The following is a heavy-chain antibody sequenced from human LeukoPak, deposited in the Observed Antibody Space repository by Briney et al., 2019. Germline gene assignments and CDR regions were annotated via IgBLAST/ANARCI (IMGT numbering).Heavy chain of an antibody. D-gene: IGHD3-10*01. CDR2: IYYSGST. V-gene: IGHV4-59*01. Sequence: SETLSLTCTVSGGSLSSYYWSWIRQPPGKGLEWIGYIYYSGSTNYNPSLKSRVTISVDTSKNQFSLKLSSVTAADTAVYYCARDQVNYGSGSYPSHNWFDPWGQGTLVTVSS. CDR3: ARDQVNYGSGSYPSHNWFDP. CDR1: GGSLSSYY. J-gene: IGHJ5*02.